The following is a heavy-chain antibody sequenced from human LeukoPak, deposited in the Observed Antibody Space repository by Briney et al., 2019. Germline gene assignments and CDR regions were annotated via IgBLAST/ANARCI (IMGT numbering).Heavy chain of an antibody. J-gene: IGHJ5*02. V-gene: IGHV4-34*01. CDR3: ARLRGRLAARPWAYSS. D-gene: IGHD6-6*01. Sequence: SETLSLTSAGYGGSFSGYYWSWLRQPPGQGLEGLGEINHSGSTNYNPSLKSRVTISVDTSKNQFSLKLSSVTAADTAVYYCARLRGRLAARPWAYSSWGQGTLVTVSS. CDR1: GGSFSGYY. CDR2: INHSGST.